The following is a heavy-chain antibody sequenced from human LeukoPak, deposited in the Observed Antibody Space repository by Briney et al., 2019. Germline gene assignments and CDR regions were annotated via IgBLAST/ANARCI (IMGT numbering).Heavy chain of an antibody. CDR2: ISGSGGST. J-gene: IGHJ4*02. CDR1: GFTFSSYA. D-gene: IGHD3-3*01. CDR3: AKDASTWSRLPGWKDY. Sequence: PGGSLRLSCAASGFTFSSYAMSWVRQAPGKGLEWVSAISGSGGSTYYADSVKGRFTISRDNSKNTLYLQMNSLGAEDTAVYYCAKDASTWSRLPGWKDYWGQGTLVTVSS. V-gene: IGHV3-23*01.